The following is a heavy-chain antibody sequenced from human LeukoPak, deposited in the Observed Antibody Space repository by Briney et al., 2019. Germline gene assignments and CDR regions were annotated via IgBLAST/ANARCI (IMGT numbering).Heavy chain of an antibody. Sequence: ASVKVSCKASGYTFTSYDINWVRQATGQGLEWMGWMNPNSGNTGYAQKFQGRVTMTRNTSISTAYVELSSLRSEDTAVYYCASGVRYNWNDRPFDYYYYYGMDVWGQGTTVTVSS. D-gene: IGHD1-1*01. CDR3: ASGVRYNWNDRPFDYYYYYGMDV. J-gene: IGHJ6*02. V-gene: IGHV1-8*01. CDR1: GYTFTSYD. CDR2: MNPNSGNT.